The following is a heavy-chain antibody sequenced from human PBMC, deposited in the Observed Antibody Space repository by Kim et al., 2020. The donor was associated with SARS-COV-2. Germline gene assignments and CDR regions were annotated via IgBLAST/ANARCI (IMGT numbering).Heavy chain of an antibody. V-gene: IGHV1-18*01. CDR3: ARSVTTSWFDAFDI. J-gene: IGHJ3*02. D-gene: IGHD4-17*01. Sequence: AQKLQGRVTMTTDTSTSTAYMELRSLRSDDTAVYYCARSVTTSWFDAFDIWGQGTMVTVSS.